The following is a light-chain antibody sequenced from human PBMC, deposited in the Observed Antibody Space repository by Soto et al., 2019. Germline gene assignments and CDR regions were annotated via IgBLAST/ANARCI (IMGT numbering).Light chain of an antibody. CDR3: XSXXXXXTHV. Sequence: QSALTQPASMSGSPGQSXXXXXXXXXXXXXGYNFVSWYQQHPGKVPKLMIFDVNRRPSGVSDRFSGSKSGNTASLTISGLQAEDEGDYYCXSXXXXXTHVFGSGTKLTVL. CDR2: DVN. CDR1: XXXXXGYNF. J-gene: IGLJ1*01. V-gene: IGLV2-14*03.